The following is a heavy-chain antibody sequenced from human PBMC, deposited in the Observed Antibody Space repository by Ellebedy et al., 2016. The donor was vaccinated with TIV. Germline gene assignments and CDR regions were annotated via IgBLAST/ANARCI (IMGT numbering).Heavy chain of an antibody. CDR1: GGTFNNYA. J-gene: IGHJ4*02. CDR2: ISAYSGDT. V-gene: IGHV1-18*01. D-gene: IGHD3-22*01. Sequence: ASVKVSXKASGGTFNNYAINWVRQAPGQGLEWMAWISAYSGDTNYAQNLHDRVTMTTDRSTNTAYMELRSLTSDDTAVYYCARVGSSDYYSVQYYFDYWGQGTLVTVSS. CDR3: ARVGSSDYYSVQYYFDY.